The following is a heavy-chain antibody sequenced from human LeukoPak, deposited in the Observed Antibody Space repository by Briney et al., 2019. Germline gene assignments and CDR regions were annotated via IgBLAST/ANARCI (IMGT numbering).Heavy chain of an antibody. Sequence: SETLSLTCTVSGYSISSGYYWGWIRQPPGKGLEWIGSIYHSGSTYYNPSLKSRVTISVDTSKNQFSLKLSSVTAADTAVYYCARDEYFHDSSGYYGDFDYWGQGTLVTVSS. CDR1: GYSISSGYY. J-gene: IGHJ4*02. CDR3: ARDEYFHDSSGYYGDFDY. D-gene: IGHD3-22*01. V-gene: IGHV4-38-2*02. CDR2: IYHSGST.